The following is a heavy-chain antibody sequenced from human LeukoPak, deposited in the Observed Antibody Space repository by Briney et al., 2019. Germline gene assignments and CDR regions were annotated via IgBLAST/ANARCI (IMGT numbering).Heavy chain of an antibody. CDR1: GYSISSGYY. Sequence: SETLSLTCTVSGYSISSGYYWGWIRQTPGKGLEWIGYIYYSGSTNNNPSLKSRVTISVDTSKNQFSLKLNSVTAADTAVYYCARAPPYNWNYLKYYYYMDVWGKGTTVTVSS. CDR2: IYYSGST. D-gene: IGHD1-7*01. CDR3: ARAPPYNWNYLKYYYYMDV. J-gene: IGHJ6*03. V-gene: IGHV4-61*01.